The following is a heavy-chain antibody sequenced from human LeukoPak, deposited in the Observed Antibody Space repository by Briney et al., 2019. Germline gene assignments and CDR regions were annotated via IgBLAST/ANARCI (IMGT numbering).Heavy chain of an antibody. J-gene: IGHJ4*02. CDR1: GYSISSGYY. CDR2: IYHSGST. Sequence: KPSETLSLTCAVSGYSISSGYYWGWIRQPPGKGLEWIGSIYHSGSTYYNPSLKSRVTISVDTSKNQFSLKLSSVTAADTAVYYCARRGLFGWVPAANDYYFDYWGQGTLVTVPS. V-gene: IGHV4-38-2*01. CDR3: ARRGLFGWVPAANDYYFDY. D-gene: IGHD2-2*01.